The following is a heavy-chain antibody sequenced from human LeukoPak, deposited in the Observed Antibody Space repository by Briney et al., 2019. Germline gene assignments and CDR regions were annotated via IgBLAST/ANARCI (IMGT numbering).Heavy chain of an antibody. Sequence: PGGSLRLSCAASGFTFDDYAMHWVRQAPGKGLEWVSGISWNSGSIGYADSVKGRFTISRDNAKNSLYLQMNSLRAEDTAVYYCARDQAYCSGGSCYRFDYWGQGTLVTVSS. CDR2: ISWNSGSI. CDR3: ARDQAYCSGGSCYRFDY. V-gene: IGHV3-9*01. CDR1: GFTFDDYA. D-gene: IGHD2-15*01. J-gene: IGHJ4*02.